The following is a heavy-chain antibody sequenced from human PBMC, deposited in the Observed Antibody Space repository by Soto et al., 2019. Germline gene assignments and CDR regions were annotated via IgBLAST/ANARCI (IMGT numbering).Heavy chain of an antibody. V-gene: IGHV4-31*03. CDR3: ARDDSTGAFFDY. CDR2: IYYSGST. Sequence: SETLSLTCTVSGDSISRGGYYWSWIRQHPGKGLEWIGYIYYSGSTYYNPSLKSRLTISVDTSENQFSLKLTSVTAADTAVYYCARDDSTGAFFDYWGQGTLVTVSS. J-gene: IGHJ4*02. CDR1: GDSISRGGYY. D-gene: IGHD3-10*01.